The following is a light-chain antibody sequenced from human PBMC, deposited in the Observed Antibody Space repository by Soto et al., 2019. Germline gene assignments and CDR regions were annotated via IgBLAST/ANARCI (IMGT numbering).Light chain of an antibody. CDR2: GAS. Sequence: EIVMTQSPATLSVSPGERATLSCRASQSVSSNLAWYQQKSGQAPRLLIYGASTRATGIPARFSGSGSGTEFTLTISSLQSEDFAVYYCQQYNNWPWTFGQGTKV. J-gene: IGKJ1*01. V-gene: IGKV3-15*01. CDR1: QSVSSN. CDR3: QQYNNWPWT.